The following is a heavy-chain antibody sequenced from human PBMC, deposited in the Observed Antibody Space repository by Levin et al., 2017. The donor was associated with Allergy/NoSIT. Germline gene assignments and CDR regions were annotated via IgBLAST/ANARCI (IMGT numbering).Heavy chain of an antibody. Sequence: SVKVSCKASGGTFSSYAISWVRQAPGQGLEWMGGIIPIFGTANYAQKFQGRVTITADESTSTAYMELSSLRSEDTAVYYCARTGSSSPPNYYYYYMDVWGKGTTVTVSS. J-gene: IGHJ6*03. CDR3: ARTGSSSPPNYYYYYMDV. D-gene: IGHD6-6*01. CDR1: GGTFSSYA. V-gene: IGHV1-69*13. CDR2: IIPIFGTA.